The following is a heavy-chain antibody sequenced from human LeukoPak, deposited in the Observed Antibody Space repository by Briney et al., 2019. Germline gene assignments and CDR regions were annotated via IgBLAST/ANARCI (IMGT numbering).Heavy chain of an antibody. D-gene: IGHD2-2*01. J-gene: IGHJ3*02. CDR3: ARVHCSSTSCYFSPGVGNAFDI. V-gene: IGHV1-2*02. CDR2: INPNSGGT. Sequence: ASVKVSCKASGYTFTGYYMHWVRQAPGQGLEWMGWINPNSGGTNYAQKFQGRVTMTRDTSISTAYMELSRLRSDDTAVFCCARVHCSSTSCYFSPGVGNAFDIWGQGTMVTVSS. CDR1: GYTFTGYY.